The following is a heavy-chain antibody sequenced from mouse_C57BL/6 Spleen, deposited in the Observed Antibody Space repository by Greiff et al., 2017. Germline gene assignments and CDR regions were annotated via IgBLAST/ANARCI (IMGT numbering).Heavy chain of an antibody. V-gene: IGHV1-64*01. D-gene: IGHD2-2*01. CDR2: IHPNSGST. CDR3: AREDGYDERVWFAY. CDR1: GYTFTSYW. J-gene: IGHJ3*01. Sequence: VQLQQSGAELVKPGASVKLSCKASGYTFTSYWMHWVKQRPGQGLEWIGMIHPNSGSTNYNEKFKSKATLTVDKSSSTAYMQLSSLTSEDSAVYYCAREDGYDERVWFAYWGQGTLVTVSA.